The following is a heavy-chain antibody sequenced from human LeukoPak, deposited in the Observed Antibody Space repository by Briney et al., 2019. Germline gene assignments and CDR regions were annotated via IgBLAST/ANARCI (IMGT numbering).Heavy chain of an antibody. D-gene: IGHD1-1*01. CDR1: GFTFSSYE. CDR3: TSGLSVRRSNNTPVDY. J-gene: IGHJ4*02. Sequence: GGSLRLSCAASGFTFSSYEMNWVRQAPGKGLEWVSYISSSGSTIYYADSVKGRFTISRDNSKNTLYLQMNSLRAEDTAVYYCTSGLSVRRSNNTPVDYWGQGTLVTVSS. V-gene: IGHV3-48*03. CDR2: ISSSGSTI.